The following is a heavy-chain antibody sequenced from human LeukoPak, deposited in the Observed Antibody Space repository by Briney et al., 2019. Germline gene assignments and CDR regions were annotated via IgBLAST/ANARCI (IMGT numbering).Heavy chain of an antibody. D-gene: IGHD3-3*01. CDR3: ARAGTNYDFWSGFFI. Sequence: GGSLRLSCAASGFAFRSYVMSWVRQAPGKGLEWVSAISGSGGSTYYADSVKGRFTISRDNSKNTLYLQMNSLRADDTAVYYCARAGTNYDFWSGFFIWGQGILVTVSS. J-gene: IGHJ4*02. V-gene: IGHV3-23*01. CDR2: ISGSGGST. CDR1: GFAFRSYV.